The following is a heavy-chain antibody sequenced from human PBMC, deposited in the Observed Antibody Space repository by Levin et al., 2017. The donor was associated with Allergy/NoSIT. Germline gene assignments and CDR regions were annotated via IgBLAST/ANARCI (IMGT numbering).Heavy chain of an antibody. Sequence: ASETLSLTCTVSGGSISSGEYYWSWIRQPPGKGLEWIGYIYSSGSTFYNPSLKSRVTISGDTPKNQVSLKLSSVTAADTAVYYCARGGHSSSAYYYYYGMDVWGQGTTVTVSS. V-gene: IGHV4-30-4*01. CDR2: IYSSGST. CDR3: ARGGHSSSAYYYYYGMDV. J-gene: IGHJ6*02. CDR1: GGSISSGEYY. D-gene: IGHD6-6*01.